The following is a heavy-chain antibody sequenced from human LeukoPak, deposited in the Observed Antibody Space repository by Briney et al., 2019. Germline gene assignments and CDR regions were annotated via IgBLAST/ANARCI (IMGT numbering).Heavy chain of an antibody. CDR2: INHSGST. CDR3: ARGPRDYVWGSYRSRGAFDI. V-gene: IGHV4-34*01. J-gene: IGHJ3*02. CDR1: GGSFSGYY. Sequence: SETLSLTCAVYGGSFSGYYWSWIRQPPGKGLEWIGEINHSGSTNCNPSLKSRVTISVDTSKNQFSLKLSSVTAADTAVYYCARGPRDYVWGSYRSRGAFDIWGQGTMVTVSS. D-gene: IGHD3-16*02.